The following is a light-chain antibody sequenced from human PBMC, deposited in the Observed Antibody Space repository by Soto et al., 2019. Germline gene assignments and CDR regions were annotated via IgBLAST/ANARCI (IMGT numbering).Light chain of an antibody. Sequence: QSALTQPASVSGSPGQSITISCTGTSSDVGSYNYVSWFQHHPGKVPKLIIYEVSHRPSGVSNRFSGSKSDNTASLTISGLQAEDEADYYCSSYTSSTTPVAFGGGTKVTVL. CDR1: SSDVGSYNY. CDR3: SSYTSSTTPVA. V-gene: IGLV2-14*01. CDR2: EVS. J-gene: IGLJ2*01.